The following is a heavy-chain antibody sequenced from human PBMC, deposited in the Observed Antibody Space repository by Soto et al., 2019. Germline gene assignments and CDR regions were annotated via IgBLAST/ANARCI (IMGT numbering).Heavy chain of an antibody. CDR1: GGSFSGYY. J-gene: IGHJ6*03. CDR2: INHSGST. D-gene: IGHD3-9*01. V-gene: IGHV4-34*01. Sequence: SETLSLTCAVYGGSFSGYYWSWIRQPPGKGLEWIGEINHSGSTNYNPSLKSRVTISVDTSKNQFSLKLSSVTAADTAVYYCARVNSLRYFDWSNPPYYYYYMDVWGKGTTVTVSS. CDR3: ARVNSLRYFDWSNPPYYYYYMDV.